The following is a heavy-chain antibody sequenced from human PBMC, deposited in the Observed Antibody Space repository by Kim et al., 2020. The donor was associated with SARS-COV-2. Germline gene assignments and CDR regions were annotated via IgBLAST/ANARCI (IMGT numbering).Heavy chain of an antibody. CDR3: ATRILASRGS. CDR2: VHSGGTT. J-gene: IGHJ4*02. CDR1: GDSVSSTAYF. V-gene: IGHV4-39*01. Sequence: SETLSLTCTVSGDSVSSTAYFWVWIRQPPGKGLEWIGSVHSGGTTSYNPSLRSRLTISMDTSKNQFSLNLMSVTAADTAVYYCATRILASRGSWGQGTLVTVSS. D-gene: IGHD3-16*01.